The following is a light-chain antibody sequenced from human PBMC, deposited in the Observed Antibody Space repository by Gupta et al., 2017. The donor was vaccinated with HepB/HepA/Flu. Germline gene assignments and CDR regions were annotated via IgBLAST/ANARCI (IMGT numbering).Light chain of an antibody. CDR2: SAS. V-gene: IGKV1-12*02. Sequence: DIQMTQSPSSVSASVGDTVTISCRASHDINTWLAWYQQKPGRAPKLLIYSASILLRGVPSRFSGGGSGTDFTLTISTLQPEDVATYYCQQANSFPLITFGQGTRLDIK. CDR3: QQANSFPLIT. J-gene: IGKJ5*01. CDR1: HDINTW.